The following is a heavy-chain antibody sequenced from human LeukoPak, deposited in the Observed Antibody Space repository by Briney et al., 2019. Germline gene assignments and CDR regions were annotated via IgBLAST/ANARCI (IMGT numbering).Heavy chain of an antibody. J-gene: IGHJ3*02. V-gene: IGHV1-8*03. CDR2: MNPNSGNT. D-gene: IGHD3-16*01. Sequence: ASVKVSCKASGYTFTSYDNNWVRQATGQGLEWMGWMNPNSGNTGYAQKFQGRVTITRNTSISTAYIELSSLRSEDTAVYYCARWGLPYAFDIWGQGTMVTVSS. CDR1: GYTFTSYD. CDR3: ARWGLPYAFDI.